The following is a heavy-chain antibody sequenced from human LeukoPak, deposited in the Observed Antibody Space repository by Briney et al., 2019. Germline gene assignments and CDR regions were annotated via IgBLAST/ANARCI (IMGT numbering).Heavy chain of an antibody. CDR1: GGSFSGYY. J-gene: IGHJ4*02. D-gene: IGHD2-2*01. CDR3: ASSVVPAAQTQSDY. V-gene: IGHV4-34*01. CDR2: INHSGST. Sequence: SSETLSLTCAVYGGSFSGYYWSWTRQPPGKGLEWIGEINHSGSTNYNPSLKSRVTISVDTSKNQFSLKLSSVTAADTAVYYCASSVVPAAQTQSDYWGQGTLVTVSS.